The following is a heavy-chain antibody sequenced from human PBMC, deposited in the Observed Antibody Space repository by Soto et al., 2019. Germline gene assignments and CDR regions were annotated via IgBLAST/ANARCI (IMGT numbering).Heavy chain of an antibody. V-gene: IGHV1-3*01. D-gene: IGHD3-3*01. Sequence: QVQLVQSGAEVKKPGASVKVSCKASGYTFTSYAMHWVRQAPGQRLEWMGWINDGNGNTKYSQKFQGRVTITRDTSASTAYMELSSLRSEDTAVYYCAIPWLLWAFDYWGQGTLVTVSS. CDR1: GYTFTSYA. CDR3: AIPWLLWAFDY. J-gene: IGHJ4*02. CDR2: INDGNGNT.